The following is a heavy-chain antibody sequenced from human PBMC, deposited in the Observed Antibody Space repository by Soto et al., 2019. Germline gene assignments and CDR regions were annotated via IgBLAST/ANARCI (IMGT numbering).Heavy chain of an antibody. Sequence: EVQLLETGGGLVQPGGSLRLSCVVSELTFSTDSMTWVRQAPGRGLEWVSSMSGSGANILYPDSVKGRFTISRDNSKNTLYLQMNSLRAEDTATYYGAKGSRGDAWPTWGQGTRVTVSS. CDR2: MSGSGANI. J-gene: IGHJ5*02. V-gene: IGHV3-23*01. D-gene: IGHD2-2*01. CDR3: AKGSRGDAWPT. CDR1: ELTFSTDS.